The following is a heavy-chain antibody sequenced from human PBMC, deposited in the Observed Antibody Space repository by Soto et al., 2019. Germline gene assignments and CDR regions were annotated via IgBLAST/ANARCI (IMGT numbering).Heavy chain of an antibody. CDR3: ARGGAVAGPPGAFDI. CDR1: GFTFSSYW. CDR2: IKQDGSEK. Sequence: GESLKISCAASGFTFSSYWMSWVRQAPGKGLEWVANIKQDGSEKYYVDSVKGRFTISRDNAKNSLYLQMNSLRAEDTAVYYCARGGAVAGPPGAFDIWGQGTMVTVSS. V-gene: IGHV3-7*03. D-gene: IGHD6-19*01. J-gene: IGHJ3*02.